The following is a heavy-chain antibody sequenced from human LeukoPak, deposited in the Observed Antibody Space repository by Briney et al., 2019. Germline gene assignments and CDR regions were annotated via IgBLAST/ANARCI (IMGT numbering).Heavy chain of an antibody. D-gene: IGHD5/OR15-5a*01. CDR3: ARDLLYAPLQGYYYYYGMDV. Sequence: ASVKVSCKASGYTFTGYYMHWVRQAPGQGLEWMGWINPNSGGTNYAQKFQGRVTMTRDTSISTAYMELSRLRSDGTAVYYCARDLLYAPLQGYYYYYGMDVWGQGTTVTVSS. CDR1: GYTFTGYY. J-gene: IGHJ6*02. V-gene: IGHV1-2*02. CDR2: INPNSGGT.